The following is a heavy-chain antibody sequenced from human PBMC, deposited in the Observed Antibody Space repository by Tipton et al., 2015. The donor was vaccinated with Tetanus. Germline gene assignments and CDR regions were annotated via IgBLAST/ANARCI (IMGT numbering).Heavy chain of an antibody. CDR2: ILYGGGT. D-gene: IGHD3-16*01. CDR3: ARIVRMGDFSFFDS. Sequence: TLSLTCTIFGGSVSSGSYYWAWIRQPPGKGLEYIGYILYGGGTHYNPSLKSRVTVSADPSQNQFSLKLSSVTAADTAVYYCARIVRMGDFSFFDSWGLGTLVTVSS. V-gene: IGHV4-61*01. J-gene: IGHJ4*02. CDR1: GGSVSSGSYY.